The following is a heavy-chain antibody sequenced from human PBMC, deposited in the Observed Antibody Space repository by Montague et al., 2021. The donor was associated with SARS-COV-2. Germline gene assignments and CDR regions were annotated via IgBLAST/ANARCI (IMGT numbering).Heavy chain of an antibody. CDR3: AREGMVGTTTGLDY. CDR2: IWFAGSNE. Sequence: SLRLSCAASGFTFSSYGFHWVRPAPGKGLEWVAVIWFAGSNEYYADSVKGRFTISRDNSKNTLYLQMNSLRAEDTAVYYCAREGMVGTTTGLDYWGQGTLVTVSS. J-gene: IGHJ4*02. CDR1: GFTFSSYG. V-gene: IGHV3-33*01. D-gene: IGHD1-26*01.